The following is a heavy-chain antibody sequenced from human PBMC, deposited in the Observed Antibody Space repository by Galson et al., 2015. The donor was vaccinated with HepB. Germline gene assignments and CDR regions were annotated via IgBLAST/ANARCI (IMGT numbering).Heavy chain of an antibody. Sequence: PALVKPTQTLTLTCSVSGISLSTSGMCVTWIRQPPGKALEWLARIDWDDDKNYSTSLKTRLTISKDTSKNQVVLTMTNMDPVDTATYYCARLQWEVYAFDFWGQGTMVTVSS. D-gene: IGHD1-26*01. CDR1: GISLSTSGMC. J-gene: IGHJ3*01. CDR3: ARLQWEVYAFDF. V-gene: IGHV2-70*11. CDR2: IDWDDDK.